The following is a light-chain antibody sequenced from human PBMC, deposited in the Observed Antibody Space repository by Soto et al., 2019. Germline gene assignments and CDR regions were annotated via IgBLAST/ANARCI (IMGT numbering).Light chain of an antibody. CDR2: DTS. J-gene: IGKJ5*01. V-gene: IGKV3-15*01. CDR1: QSVSIK. CDR3: QQYNNWPPIT. Sequence: EIVLTQSPGTLSLSPGERATLSCRASQSVSIKLAWYQQKPGQAPRLLISDTSTRATGIPARFSGSGSGTEFTLTISSLQSEDFAVYYCQQYNNWPPITFGQGTRLEIK.